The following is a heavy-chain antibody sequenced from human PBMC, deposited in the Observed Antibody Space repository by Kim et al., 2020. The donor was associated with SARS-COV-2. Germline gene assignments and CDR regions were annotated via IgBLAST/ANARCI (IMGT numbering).Heavy chain of an antibody. J-gene: IGHJ6*02. D-gene: IGHD5-12*01. CDR3: ARDRGATGYYYGMDV. CDR2: IYYTGST. Sequence: SETLSLTCTVPGGSISNYYWSWIRQPPGKGLEWIGYIYYTGSTNYNPSLKSRVTISIDTSKNQFSLKLSSVTAADTAVYYCARDRGATGYYYGMDVWGQG. CDR1: GGSISNYY. V-gene: IGHV4-59*01.